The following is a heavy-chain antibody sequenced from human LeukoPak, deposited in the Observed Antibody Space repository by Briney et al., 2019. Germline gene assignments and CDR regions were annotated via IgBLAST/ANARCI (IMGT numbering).Heavy chain of an antibody. Sequence: GGSLRLSCAASGFTFDDYAMHWVRQAPGKGLEWVSGISWNGVSIAYADSVKGRFTISRDNAKNSLYLQMNSLRAEDMALYYCAKDMVYQLLVGDAFDIWGQGTMVTVSS. CDR2: ISWNGVSI. V-gene: IGHV3-9*03. CDR3: AKDMVYQLLVGDAFDI. D-gene: IGHD2-2*01. CDR1: GFTFDDYA. J-gene: IGHJ3*02.